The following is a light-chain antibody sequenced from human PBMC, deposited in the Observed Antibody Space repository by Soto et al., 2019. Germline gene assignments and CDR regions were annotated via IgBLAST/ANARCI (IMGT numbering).Light chain of an antibody. V-gene: IGKV3-20*01. J-gene: IGKJ1*01. CDR1: QSVSSNY. Sequence: PGERATLSCRASQSVSSNYLAWYQHIPGQAPRLLIYGASTRATGIPDRFSGSGSGTDFTLTISRLEPEEFAVYYCQQFDRSLPSWTFGQGTKVE. CDR2: GAS. CDR3: QQFDRSLPSWT.